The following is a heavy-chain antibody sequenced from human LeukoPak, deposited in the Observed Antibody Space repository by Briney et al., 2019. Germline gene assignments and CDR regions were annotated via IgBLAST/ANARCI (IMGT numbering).Heavy chain of an antibody. CDR2: IYSDDST. D-gene: IGHD3-3*01. Sequence: GGSLRLSCVASGFTLTNSHLTWVRQPPGKGLEWVSSIYSDDSTHYADSVKARFIISRDNSKNTLYLQMNSLRAEDTAVYYCARDKFPGWGLEWDYWGQGTLVTVSS. CDR1: GFTLTNSH. CDR3: ARDKFPGWGLEWDY. J-gene: IGHJ4*02. V-gene: IGHV3-66*01.